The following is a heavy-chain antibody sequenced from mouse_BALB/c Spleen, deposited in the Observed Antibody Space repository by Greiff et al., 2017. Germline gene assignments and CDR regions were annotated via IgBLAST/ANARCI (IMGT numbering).Heavy chain of an antibody. CDR2: ISNGGGST. J-gene: IGHJ1*01. D-gene: IGHD2-3*01. CDR3: ARHDGYPSYWYFDV. V-gene: IGHV5-12-2*01. Sequence: EVKLVESGGGLVQPGGSLKLSCAASGFTFSSYTMSWVRQTPEKRLEWVAYISNGGGSTYYPDTVKGRFTISRDNAKNTLYLQMSSLKSEDTAMYYCARHDGYPSYWYFDVWGAGTTVTVSS. CDR1: GFTFSSYT.